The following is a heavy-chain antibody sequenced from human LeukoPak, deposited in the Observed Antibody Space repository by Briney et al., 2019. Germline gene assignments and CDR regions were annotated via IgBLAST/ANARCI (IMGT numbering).Heavy chain of an antibody. CDR2: ISDMGSI. CDR1: GGSISSYY. CDR3: AGHHPRNTVDF. V-gene: IGHV4-59*08. Sequence: PSETLSLTCTVSGGSISSYYRSWIRQPPGKGLEWISYISDMGSIDYNPSLKSRVTLSLDTSKNQFSLKLSSVTAADTAVYYCAGHHPRNTVDFWGQGTLVTVSS. D-gene: IGHD2-8*02. J-gene: IGHJ4*02.